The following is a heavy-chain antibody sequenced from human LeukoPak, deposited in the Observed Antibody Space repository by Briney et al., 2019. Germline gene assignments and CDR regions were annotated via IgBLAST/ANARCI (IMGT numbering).Heavy chain of an antibody. CDR3: ARQLNWAFDY. J-gene: IGHJ4*02. D-gene: IGHD7-27*01. V-gene: IGHV4-39*01. Sequence: TSETLSLTCTVSGGSISSSSYYWGWIRQPPGKGLEWIGYIYYSGSTYYNPSLKSRVTISVDTSKNQFSLKLSSVTAADTAVYYCARQLNWAFDYWGLGTLVTVPS. CDR2: IYYSGST. CDR1: GGSISSSSYY.